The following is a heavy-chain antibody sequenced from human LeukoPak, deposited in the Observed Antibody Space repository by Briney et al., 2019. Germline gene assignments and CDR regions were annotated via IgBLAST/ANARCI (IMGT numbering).Heavy chain of an antibody. CDR2: ISGNGVNT. V-gene: IGHV3-23*01. CDR1: GFTFGSYA. Sequence: GGSLRLSCAASGFTFGSYAMGWVRQAPGKGLDWVSTISGNGVNTYYADSVKGRLTISRNNSKNTLFLQMNSLRAEDTALYYCAKGPQSSSWYLPDYWGQGTMVTVSS. CDR3: AKGPQSSSWYLPDY. J-gene: IGHJ4*02. D-gene: IGHD6-13*01.